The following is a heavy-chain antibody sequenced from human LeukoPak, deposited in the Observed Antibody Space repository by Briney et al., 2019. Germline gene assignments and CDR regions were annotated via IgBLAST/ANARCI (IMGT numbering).Heavy chain of an antibody. CDR1: GFTFSRYG. Sequence: GGSLRLSCAASGFTFSRYGMHWVRQAPGKGLEWVAFIRDDGSNKHYADSVKGRFTISRDNSKNTLDLQMNSLRAEDTAVYYCAKRPIVGAYYFDYWGQGILVTVSS. J-gene: IGHJ4*02. CDR3: AKRPIVGAYYFDY. CDR2: IRDDGSNK. V-gene: IGHV3-30*02. D-gene: IGHD1-26*01.